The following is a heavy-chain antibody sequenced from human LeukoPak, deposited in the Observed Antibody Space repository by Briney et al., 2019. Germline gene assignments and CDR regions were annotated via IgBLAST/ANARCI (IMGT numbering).Heavy chain of an antibody. J-gene: IGHJ6*02. CDR1: GGSISSYY. Sequence: PSETLSLTCTVPGGSISSYYWSWIRQPPGKGLEWIGYIYYSGSTNYNPSLKGRVTISVDTSKNQFSLKLSSVTAADTAVYYCARHDGYYHYYYGMDVWGQGTTVTVSS. CDR3: ARHDGYYHYYYGMDV. D-gene: IGHD2-2*03. V-gene: IGHV4-59*08. CDR2: IYYSGST.